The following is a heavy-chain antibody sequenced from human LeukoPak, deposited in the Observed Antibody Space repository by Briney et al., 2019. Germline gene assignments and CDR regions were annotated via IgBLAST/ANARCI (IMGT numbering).Heavy chain of an antibody. CDR1: GYTFTSYG. Sequence: GASVKVSCKASGYTFTSYGIIWVRQAPGQGLEWMGWISAYNGNTNYAQKYQGRVTMTTDTSTSTAYMELRSLRSDDTAIYYCARWEYCSSSSCYDESETFDYWGQGTLVTASS. J-gene: IGHJ4*02. CDR2: ISAYNGNT. V-gene: IGHV1-18*01. D-gene: IGHD2-2*01. CDR3: ARWEYCSSSSCYDESETFDY.